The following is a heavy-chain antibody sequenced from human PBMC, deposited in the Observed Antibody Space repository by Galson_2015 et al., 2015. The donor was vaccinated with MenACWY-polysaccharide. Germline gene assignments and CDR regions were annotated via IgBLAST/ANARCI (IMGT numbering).Heavy chain of an antibody. D-gene: IGHD2-2*01. CDR2: IYWDDDK. V-gene: IGHV2-5*02. CDR3: AHSGDYCSSTSCPKYFDS. CDR1: GFSLSTSGVG. Sequence: PALVKPTQTLTLTCTFSGFSLSTSGVGVGWIRQPPGKALEWLALIYWDDDKRYSPSLKSRLTITKDTSKNQVVLTMTNMDHVDAATYYCAHSGDYCSSTSCPKYFDSRGQGTLVTVSS. J-gene: IGHJ4*02.